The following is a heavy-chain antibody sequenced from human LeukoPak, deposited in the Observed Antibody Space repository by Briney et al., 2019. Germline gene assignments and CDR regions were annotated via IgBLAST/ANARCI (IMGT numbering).Heavy chain of an antibody. Sequence: PGRSLRLSCAASGFTFSSYAMHWVRQAPGKGLEWVAVISYDGSNKYYADSVKGRFTISRDNSKNTLYLQMNSLRAEDTAVYYCAKAGVSSGYYLYYFDYWGQGTLVTVSS. CDR3: AKAGVSSGYYLYYFDY. J-gene: IGHJ4*02. V-gene: IGHV3-30-3*01. CDR2: ISYDGSNK. CDR1: GFTFSSYA. D-gene: IGHD3-22*01.